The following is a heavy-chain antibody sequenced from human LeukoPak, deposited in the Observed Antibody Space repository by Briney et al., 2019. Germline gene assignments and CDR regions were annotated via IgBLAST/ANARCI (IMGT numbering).Heavy chain of an antibody. CDR3: AIVTTDRPFDY. Sequence: PGGSLRLSCAASGFTFNSYAMSWVRQAPGKGLEWVSGISGSGGSTYYTDSVKGRFTIPRDNSKNTLYLQMNSLRAEDTAVYYCAIVTTDRPFDYWGQGTLVTVSS. V-gene: IGHV3-23*01. CDR2: ISGSGGST. CDR1: GFTFNSYA. D-gene: IGHD4-17*01. J-gene: IGHJ4*02.